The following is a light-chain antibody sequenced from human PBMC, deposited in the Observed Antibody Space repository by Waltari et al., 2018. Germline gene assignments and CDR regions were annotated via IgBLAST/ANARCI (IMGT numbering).Light chain of an antibody. CDR2: GAA. CDR3: LQYGYSPKT. CDR1: QSVISSY. Sequence: IVLTQSPGPLSLSPGDRATLPCKASQSVISSYLAWYQQKPGQAPRLLIYGAASRATGIPDRFSGSGSGTDFTLTISRLEFEDFAVYYCLQYGYSPKTFGQGTKVEIK. V-gene: IGKV3-20*01. J-gene: IGKJ1*01.